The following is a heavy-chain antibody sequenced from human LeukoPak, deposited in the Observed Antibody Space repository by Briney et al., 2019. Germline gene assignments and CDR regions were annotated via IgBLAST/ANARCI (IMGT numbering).Heavy chain of an antibody. V-gene: IGHV1-2*02. CDR2: INPNSGGT. D-gene: IGHD3-10*01. CDR1: GYTFTGYY. J-gene: IGHJ4*02. CDR3: ARDPATLWFGERARYYFDY. Sequence: GASVKVSCKASGYTFTGYYMHWVRQAPGQGLEWMGWINPNSGGTNYAQKFQGRVTMTRDTSISTAYIELSRLRSDDTAVYYCARDPATLWFGERARYYFDYWGQGTLVTVSS.